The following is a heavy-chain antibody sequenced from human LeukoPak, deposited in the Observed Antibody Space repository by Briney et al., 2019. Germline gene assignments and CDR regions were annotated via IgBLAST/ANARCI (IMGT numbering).Heavy chain of an antibody. Sequence: ASVKVSCKASGYTFTSYDINWVRQATGQGLEWMGWMNPNSGNTGYAQKFQGRVTMTRNTSISTAYMELSSLRSEDTAVYYCARDGEYYYDSSGSPSSHYWGQGTLVTVSS. CDR3: ARDGEYYYDSSGSPSSHY. J-gene: IGHJ4*02. V-gene: IGHV1-8*01. D-gene: IGHD3-22*01. CDR2: MNPNSGNT. CDR1: GYTFTSYD.